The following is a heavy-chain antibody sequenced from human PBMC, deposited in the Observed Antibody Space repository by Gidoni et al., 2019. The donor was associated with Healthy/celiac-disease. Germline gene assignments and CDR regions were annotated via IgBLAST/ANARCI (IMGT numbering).Heavy chain of an antibody. V-gene: IGHV3-33*01. Sequence: QVQLVESGGGVVQPGRSLRLSCAASGFTFSSYGMHWVRQAPGKGLEWVAVIWYDGSNKYYADSVKGRFTISRDNSKNTLYLQMNSLRAEDTAVYYCARDFSSGGGDCYAHDYWGQGTLVTVSS. CDR3: ARDFSSGGGDCYAHDY. D-gene: IGHD2-21*02. CDR1: GFTFSSYG. J-gene: IGHJ4*02. CDR2: IWYDGSNK.